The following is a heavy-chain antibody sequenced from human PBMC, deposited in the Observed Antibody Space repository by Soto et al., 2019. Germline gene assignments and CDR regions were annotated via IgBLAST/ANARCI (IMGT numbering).Heavy chain of an antibody. CDR1: GSSISSGGYY. D-gene: IGHD5-18*01. Sequence: QVQLQESGPGLVKPSQTLSLTCTVTGSSISSGGYYWSWIRQHPGKGLEWIGYIYYSGNTYYNPSLKSRVAMSVDTSKNQFSLKLSSVTAADTAVYYCARDSAGTAMTFDYWGQGTLVTVSS. CDR3: ARDSAGTAMTFDY. J-gene: IGHJ4*02. CDR2: IYYSGNT. V-gene: IGHV4-31*03.